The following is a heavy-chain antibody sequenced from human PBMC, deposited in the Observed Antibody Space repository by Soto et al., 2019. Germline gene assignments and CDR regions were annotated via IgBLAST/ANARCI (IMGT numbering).Heavy chain of an antibody. CDR3: ARVGKAAAARPYFYHAMDV. J-gene: IGHJ6*02. CDR1: GGSISSTDYY. Sequence: QVQLQESGPRLVQPSQTLSLVCTFSGGSISSTDYYWSWIRQPPGEGLEWIGYIYYSGSTYYNPSLKSRLTISVDTSKNQFSLKLSSVTAADTAVYYCARVGKAAAARPYFYHAMDVWGQGTTVTVSS. D-gene: IGHD2-15*01. CDR2: IYYSGST. V-gene: IGHV4-30-4*01.